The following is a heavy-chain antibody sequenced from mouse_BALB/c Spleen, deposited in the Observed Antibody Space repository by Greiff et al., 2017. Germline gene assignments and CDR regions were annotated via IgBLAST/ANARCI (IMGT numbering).Heavy chain of an antibody. J-gene: IGHJ2*01. CDR2: IFPGTGTT. Sequence: QVQLQQSGAELVKPGASVKLSCKTSGYTFTSYWIQWVKQRPGQGLGWIGEIFPGTGTTYYSEKFKGKATLTIDTSSSTAYMQLSSLTSEDSAVYFCARSAEMIPYYFDYWGQGTTLTVSS. CDR1: GYTFTSYW. D-gene: IGHD2-4*01. V-gene: IGHV1S132*01. CDR3: ARSAEMIPYYFDY.